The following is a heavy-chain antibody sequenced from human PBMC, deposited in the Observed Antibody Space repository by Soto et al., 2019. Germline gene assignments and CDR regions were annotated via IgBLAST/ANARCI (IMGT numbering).Heavy chain of an antibody. D-gene: IGHD3-16*01. J-gene: IGHJ4*02. CDR1: GGSISSSSYY. Sequence: SETLSLTCTVSGGSISSSSYYWGWIRQPPGGGREWIGSVYYSGSTYYNPSLKSRVTISVDTSKNQFSLKLTSVTAADTALYYCARHLGAYDYWGQGTLVTVSS. CDR2: VYYSGST. V-gene: IGHV4-39*01. CDR3: ARHLGAYDY.